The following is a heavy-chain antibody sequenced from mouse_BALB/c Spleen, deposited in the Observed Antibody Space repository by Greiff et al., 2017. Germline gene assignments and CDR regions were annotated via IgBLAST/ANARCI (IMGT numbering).Heavy chain of an antibody. CDR1: GFTFSSYA. CDR2: ISSGGSYT. Sequence: EVQRVESGGGLVKPGGSLKLSCAASGFTFSSYAMSWVRQTPEKRLEWVATISSGGSYTYYPDSVKGRFTISRDNAKNTLYLQMSSLRSEDTAMYYCARHSYDGYYWFAYWGQGTLVTVSA. CDR3: ARHSYDGYYWFAY. V-gene: IGHV5-9-3*01. J-gene: IGHJ3*01. D-gene: IGHD2-3*01.